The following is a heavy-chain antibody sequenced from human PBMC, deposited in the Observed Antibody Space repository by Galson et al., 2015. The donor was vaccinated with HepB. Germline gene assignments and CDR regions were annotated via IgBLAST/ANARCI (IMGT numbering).Heavy chain of an antibody. J-gene: IGHJ6*03. CDR3: ARLNIVVVPAAHRDYYYYMDV. D-gene: IGHD2-2*01. CDR2: IYPGDSDT. V-gene: IGHV5-51*03. CDR1: GYSFTSYW. Sequence: QSGAEVKKPGESLKISCKGSGYSFTSYWIGWVRQMPGKGLEWMGIIYPGDSDTRYSPSFQGQVTISADKSISTAYLQWSSLKASDTAMYYCARLNIVVVPAAHRDYYYYMDVWGKGTTVTVSS.